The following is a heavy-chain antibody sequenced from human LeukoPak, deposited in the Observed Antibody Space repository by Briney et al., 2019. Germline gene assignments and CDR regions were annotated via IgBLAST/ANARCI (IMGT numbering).Heavy chain of an antibody. D-gene: IGHD5-24*01. J-gene: IGHJ4*02. V-gene: IGHV1-18*01. Sequence: ASVKVSCKASGYTFTSYGITWVRQAPGQGLEWMGWISAYNGHTKYAQKVQGRVTMTTDTSTSTAYTELRSLRSDDAAVYYCARLGAARRDDYNPKSPFDYWGQGTLVTVSS. CDR3: ARLGAARRDDYNPKSPFDY. CDR1: GYTFTSYG. CDR2: ISAYNGHT.